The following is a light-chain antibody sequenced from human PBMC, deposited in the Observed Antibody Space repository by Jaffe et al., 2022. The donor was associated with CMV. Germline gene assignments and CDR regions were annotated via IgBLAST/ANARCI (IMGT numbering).Light chain of an antibody. CDR1: QNLLHSNGYNY. Sequence: DIVMTQSPLSLPVTPGEPASISCRSSQNLLHSNGYNYLDWYLQKPGQSPQLLIYLGSNRASGVPDRFSGSGSGTDFTLEISRVEAEDVGVYYCMQVLQPPYTFGQGTKLEIK. J-gene: IGKJ2*01. CDR3: MQVLQPPYT. V-gene: IGKV2-28*01. CDR2: LGS.